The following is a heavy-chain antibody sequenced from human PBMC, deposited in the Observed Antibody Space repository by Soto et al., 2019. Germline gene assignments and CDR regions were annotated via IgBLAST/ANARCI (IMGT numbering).Heavy chain of an antibody. V-gene: IGHV3-21*01. CDR2: ISSSSSYI. D-gene: IGHD1-1*01. J-gene: IGHJ3*02. CDR3: ARQLDGAFDI. Sequence: GGSLRLSCAASGFTFSSYSMNWVRQAPGKGLEWVSSISSSSSYIYYADSVKGRFTISRDNAKNSLYLQMNSLRAEDTAGYYCARQLDGAFDIWGQGTMVTVSS. CDR1: GFTFSSYS.